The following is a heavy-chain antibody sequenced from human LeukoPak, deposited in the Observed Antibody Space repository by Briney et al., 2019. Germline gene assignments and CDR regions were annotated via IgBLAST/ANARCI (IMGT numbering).Heavy chain of an antibody. Sequence: QPGGSLRLSCAASGFTFSSYGMHWVRQAPGKGLEWVAVIWYDGSNKYYADSVNGRFTISRDNSKNTLYLQMNSLRVEDTAVYYCAQKAYDSGLLYWGQGALVTVSS. CDR3: AQKAYDSGLLY. CDR1: GFTFSSYG. V-gene: IGHV3-33*01. D-gene: IGHD5-12*01. J-gene: IGHJ4*02. CDR2: IWYDGSNK.